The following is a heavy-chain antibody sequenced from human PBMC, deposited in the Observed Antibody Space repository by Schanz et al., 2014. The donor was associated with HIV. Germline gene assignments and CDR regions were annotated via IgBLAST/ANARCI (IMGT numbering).Heavy chain of an antibody. D-gene: IGHD3-22*01. CDR1: GFTFSDYA. CDR3: AGGMIVDYGMDV. Sequence: EVQLLESGGGLVQPGGSLRLSCTASGFTFSDYAMSWVRQAPGKGLEWVSAISSGNRYIYYADSVKGRFTISRDNAKNSLYLQMNGLGAEDTAVYYCAGGMIVDYGMDVWGQGTTVTVSS. CDR2: ISSGNRYI. V-gene: IGHV3-21*04. J-gene: IGHJ6*02.